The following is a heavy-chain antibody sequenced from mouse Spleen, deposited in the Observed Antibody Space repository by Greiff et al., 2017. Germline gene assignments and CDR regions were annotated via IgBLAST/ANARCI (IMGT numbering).Heavy chain of an antibody. D-gene: IGHD1-1*01. J-gene: IGHJ1*01. CDR1: GYTFTSYG. V-gene: IGHV1S41*01. CDR2: IAPGSGST. Sequence: DLVKPGASVKLSCKASGYTFTSYGINWIKQRPGQGLEWIGRIAPGSGSTYYNEMFKGKATLTVDTSSSTAYIQLSSLSSEDSAVYCCARYGVYYWYFDVWGAGTTVTVSS. CDR3: ARYGVYYWYFDV.